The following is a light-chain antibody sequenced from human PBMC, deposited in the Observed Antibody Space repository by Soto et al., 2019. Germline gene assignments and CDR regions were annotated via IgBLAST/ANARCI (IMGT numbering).Light chain of an antibody. CDR1: QSISSN. CDR3: QQHNSWPPT. CDR2: GAS. Sequence: EIVMTQSPATLSVSPGERATLSCRASQSISSNLAWYRQKPGQAPRLVIYGASTRASGIPATFSGSGSGTEFTLTISSLQSEDFAVYYCQQHNSWPPTFGQGTKVDI. V-gene: IGKV3-15*01. J-gene: IGKJ1*01.